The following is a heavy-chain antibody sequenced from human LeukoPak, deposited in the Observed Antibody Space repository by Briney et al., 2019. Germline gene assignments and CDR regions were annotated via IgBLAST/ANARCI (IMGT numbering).Heavy chain of an antibody. V-gene: IGHV4-34*01. D-gene: IGHD6-6*01. Sequence: PSETLSLTRAVYGGSFSGYHWSWIRQPPGKGLEWIGEINHRGSTNYNPSLKSRVTMSVDTSKNQFSLKLSSVTAADTAVYYCARGRGAARFVTIEFDYWGQGALATVSS. J-gene: IGHJ4*02. CDR1: GGSFSGYH. CDR2: INHRGST. CDR3: ARGRGAARFVTIEFDY.